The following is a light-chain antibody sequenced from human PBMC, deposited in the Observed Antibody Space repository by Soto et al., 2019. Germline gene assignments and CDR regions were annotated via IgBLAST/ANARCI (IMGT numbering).Light chain of an antibody. CDR1: SSDVGAYNY. CDR3: SSYTSSRTSEV. V-gene: IGLV2-14*03. J-gene: IGLJ2*01. CDR2: DVS. Sequence: QSALTQPASVSGSPGQSITISCTGTSSDVGAYNYVSWYQQHPGKAPKLMIYDVSNRPSGVSNRFSGSKSGNTASLTISGLQAEDEADYYCSSYTSSRTSEVFGGGTKLTVL.